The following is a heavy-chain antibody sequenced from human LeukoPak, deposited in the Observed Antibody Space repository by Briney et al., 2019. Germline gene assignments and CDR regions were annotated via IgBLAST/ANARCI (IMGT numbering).Heavy chain of an antibody. J-gene: IGHJ4*02. V-gene: IGHV1-3*01. D-gene: IGHD2-15*01. CDR1: GYTFTNYT. Sequence: ASVKVSCKASGYTFTNYTLHWVRQAPGQRLEWMGWINAGNGHTRDSQKFQGRVTITGDTSASTAYMELSSLRSEDTAVYYCARAGYCSGGSCCTFDYWGQGTLVTVSS. CDR3: ARAGYCSGGSCCTFDY. CDR2: INAGNGHT.